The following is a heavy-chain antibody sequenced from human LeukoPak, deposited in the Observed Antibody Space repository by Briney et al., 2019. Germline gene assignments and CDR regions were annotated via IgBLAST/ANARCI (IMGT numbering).Heavy chain of an antibody. CDR2: ISGSGGST. CDR3: ARLGFGVVILRNAFDI. J-gene: IGHJ3*02. CDR1: GFTFSNYG. D-gene: IGHD3-3*01. Sequence: GRSLRLSCAASGFTFSNYGMHWVRQAPGKGLEWVSAISGSGGSTYYADSVKGRFTISRDNAKNSLYLQMNSLRAEDTAVYYCARLGFGVVILRNAFDIWGQGTVVTVSS. V-gene: IGHV3-21*01.